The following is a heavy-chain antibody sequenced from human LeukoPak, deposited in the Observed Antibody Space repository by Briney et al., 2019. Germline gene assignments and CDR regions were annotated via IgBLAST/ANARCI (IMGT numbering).Heavy chain of an antibody. Sequence: ASVKVSCKAFGYTFTSYGITWVRQAPGQGLEWMGWINPNTGGTNYAQKFRGRVTMTRNTSISTAYMELNRLRSDDTAVYYCARGREYSGYDYKDYWGQGTLVTVSS. J-gene: IGHJ4*02. CDR2: INPNTGGT. CDR1: GYTFTSYG. D-gene: IGHD5-12*01. CDR3: ARGREYSGYDYKDY. V-gene: IGHV1-2*02.